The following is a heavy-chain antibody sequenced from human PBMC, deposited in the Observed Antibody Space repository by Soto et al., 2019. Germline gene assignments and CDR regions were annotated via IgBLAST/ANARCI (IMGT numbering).Heavy chain of an antibody. J-gene: IGHJ4*02. V-gene: IGHV1-46*01. CDR3: ARSYVTSRPIDF. Sequence: ASVKVSCKASGYSLTGYYMRWVRRAPGQGLEWMGITNPRDGSTSYAQRFQGRVTMTSDTSTSTVYMEMSSLRSDDTAMYFCARSYVTSRPIDFWGKGTLVTVS. D-gene: IGHD3-10*02. CDR2: TNPRDGST. CDR1: GYSLTGYY.